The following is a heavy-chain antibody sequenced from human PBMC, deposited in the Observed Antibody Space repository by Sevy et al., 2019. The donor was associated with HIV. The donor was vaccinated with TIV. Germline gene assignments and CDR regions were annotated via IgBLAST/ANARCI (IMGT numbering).Heavy chain of an antibody. CDR2: ISYDGSNK. CDR3: AQVNSGWSETHAFDI. J-gene: IGHJ3*02. D-gene: IGHD6-19*01. V-gene: IGHV3-30*18. Sequence: GGSLRLSCAASGFTFSSYGMHWVRQAPGKGLERVAIISYDGSNKYYTDSVKGRFTISRDNSKNTLYLQINSLKTDDTAVYYCAQVNSGWSETHAFDIWGQGTMVTVSS. CDR1: GFTFSSYG.